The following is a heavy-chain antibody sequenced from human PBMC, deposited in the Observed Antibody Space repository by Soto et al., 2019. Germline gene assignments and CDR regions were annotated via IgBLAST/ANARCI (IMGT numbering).Heavy chain of an antibody. J-gene: IGHJ4*02. V-gene: IGHV4-34*01. CDR2: INERGST. CDR1: GQSFSGHS. CDR3: ARGSGIVALPGELEDVKYDY. Sequence: QVQLQQWGAGLVKPSETLSLSCAVYGQSFSGHSWAWIRQPPGKGLEWMGEINERGSTYYNPSLKSRVTISTDTSKNQFSLKLSSVSAADTAAYFCARGSGIVALPGELEDVKYDYWGQGTLVNVSS. D-gene: IGHD1-1*01.